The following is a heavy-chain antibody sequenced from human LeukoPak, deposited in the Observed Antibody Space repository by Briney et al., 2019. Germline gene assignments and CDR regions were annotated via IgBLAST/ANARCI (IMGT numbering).Heavy chain of an antibody. CDR3: AKDLGSDVAFDI. CDR2: ISWNSGSI. J-gene: IGHJ3*02. D-gene: IGHD3-10*01. CDR1: GFTFDDYA. V-gene: IGHV3-9*01. Sequence: PGRSLTLSCAASGFTFDDYAMHWVRQAPGKGLEWVSGISWNSGSIGYADSVKGRFTISRDNAKNSLYLQMNSLRAEDTALYYCAKDLGSDVAFDICGEGTMVTVSS.